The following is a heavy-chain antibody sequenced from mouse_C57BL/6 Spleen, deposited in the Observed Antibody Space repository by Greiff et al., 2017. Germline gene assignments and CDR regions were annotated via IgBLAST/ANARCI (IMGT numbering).Heavy chain of an antibody. V-gene: IGHV1-53*01. J-gene: IGHJ1*03. Sequence: QVHVTQPGTELVKPGASVKLSCKASGYTFTSYWMHWVKQMPGQGLEWIGNINPSNCGTTYNDKFKIKAKLTVDKSSSTAYMQLSSLTSEDSAVYYCARFLYDYDWYFDVWGTGTTVTVSS. CDR1: GYTFTSYW. CDR2: INPSNCGT. D-gene: IGHD2-4*01. CDR3: ARFLYDYDWYFDV.